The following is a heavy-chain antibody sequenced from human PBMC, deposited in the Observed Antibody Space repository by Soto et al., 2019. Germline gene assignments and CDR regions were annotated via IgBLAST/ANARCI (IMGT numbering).Heavy chain of an antibody. D-gene: IGHD1-26*01. CDR2: IYYSGST. V-gene: IGHV4-59*01. CDR1: GGSISSYY. Sequence: SETLSLTCTVSGGSISSYYWSWIRQPPGKGLEWIGYIYYSGSTNYNPSPKSRVTISVDTSKNQFSLKLSSVTAADTAVYYCAREGGSYADGAFDIWGQGTMVTVSS. CDR3: AREGGSYADGAFDI. J-gene: IGHJ3*02.